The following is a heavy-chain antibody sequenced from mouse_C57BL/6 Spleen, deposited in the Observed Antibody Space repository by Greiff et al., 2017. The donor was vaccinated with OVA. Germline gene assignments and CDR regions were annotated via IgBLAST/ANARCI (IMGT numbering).Heavy chain of an antibody. CDR1: GYTFTDYY. J-gene: IGHJ2*01. CDR3: ARGDGYYDYFDY. V-gene: IGHV1-26*01. CDR2: INPNNGGT. Sequence: VQLQQSGPELVKPGASVKISCKASGYTFTDYYMNWVKQSHGKSLEWIGDINPNNGGTSYNQKFKGKATLTVDKSSSTAYMELRSLTSEDSAVYYCARGDGYYDYFDYWGQGTTLTVSS. D-gene: IGHD2-3*01.